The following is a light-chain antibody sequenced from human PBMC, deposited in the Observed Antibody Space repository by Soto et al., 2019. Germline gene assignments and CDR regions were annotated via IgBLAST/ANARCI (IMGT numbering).Light chain of an antibody. CDR3: SSYTSSSTDVV. J-gene: IGLJ2*01. Sequence: QSVLTQPASVSGCPGQSITISCTGTSSDVGGYNYVSWYQQHPGKAPKLMIYDVSNRPSGVSNRFSGSKSGNTASLTISGLQAEDEADYYCSSYTSSSTDVVFGGGTKVTVL. V-gene: IGLV2-14*01. CDR1: SSDVGGYNY. CDR2: DVS.